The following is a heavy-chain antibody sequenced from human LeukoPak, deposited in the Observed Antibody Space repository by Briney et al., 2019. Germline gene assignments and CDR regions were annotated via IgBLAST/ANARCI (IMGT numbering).Heavy chain of an antibody. V-gene: IGHV4-39*07. CDR3: ASEAAAAPHTMDV. CDR1: GGSISSSSYY. Sequence: SETLSLTCTVSGGSISSSSYYWGWIRQPPGKGLEWIGSIYYSGSTYYNPSLKSRVTISVDTSKNQFSLKLSSVTAADTAVYYCASEAAAAPHTMDVWGKGTTVTVSS. CDR2: IYYSGST. J-gene: IGHJ6*03. D-gene: IGHD6-13*01.